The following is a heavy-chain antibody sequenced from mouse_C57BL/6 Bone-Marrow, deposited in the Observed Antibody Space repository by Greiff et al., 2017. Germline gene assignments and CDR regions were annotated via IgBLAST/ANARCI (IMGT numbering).Heavy chain of an antibody. CDR3: TRDLFGQLRRTPYYAMDY. CDR2: ISSGGDYI. V-gene: IGHV5-9-1*02. CDR1: GFTFSSYA. Sequence: DVKLVESGEGLVKPGGSLKLSCAASGFTFSSYAMSWVRQTPEKRLEWVAYISSGGDYIYYADTVKGRFTISRDNARNTLYLQMSSLKSEDTAMYYYTRDLFGQLRRTPYYAMDYWGQGTSVTVSA. D-gene: IGHD3-2*02. J-gene: IGHJ4*01.